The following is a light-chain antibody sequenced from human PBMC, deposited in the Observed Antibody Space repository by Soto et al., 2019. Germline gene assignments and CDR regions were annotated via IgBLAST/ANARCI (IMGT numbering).Light chain of an antibody. Sequence: EVVLKQSPGTLSLSKGERATLSCRANQSVISNLAWYQQKPGQAPRLLIYGASTRATGIPARFSGSGSGTEFTLTISSLQSEDFAVYYCQQYNNWPPSWTFGQGTKVDIK. J-gene: IGKJ1*01. CDR2: GAS. CDR3: QQYNNWPPSWT. CDR1: QSVISN. V-gene: IGKV3-15*01.